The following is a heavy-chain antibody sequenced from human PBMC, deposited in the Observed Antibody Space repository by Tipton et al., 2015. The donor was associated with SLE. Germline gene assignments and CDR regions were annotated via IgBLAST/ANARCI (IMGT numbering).Heavy chain of an antibody. D-gene: IGHD3-9*01. V-gene: IGHV4-31*03. CDR2: IYNSGTT. CDR1: GGSVNTGNCY. Sequence: TLSLTCTVSGGSVNTGNCYWTWIRQHPGKGPEWIGYIYNSGTTYYNPSLRGRITISVDTSKNLFSLKMRFVTAADAAVYYCARTFFAVLSGYSYFGFWAPGSVVAVAS. J-gene: IGHJ4*01. CDR3: ARTFFAVLSGYSYFGF.